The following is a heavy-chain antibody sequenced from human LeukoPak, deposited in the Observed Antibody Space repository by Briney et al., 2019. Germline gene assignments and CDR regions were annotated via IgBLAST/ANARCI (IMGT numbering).Heavy chain of an antibody. D-gene: IGHD6-19*01. CDR1: RFTFSSYG. V-gene: IGHV3-30*18. CDR2: ISYDGSNK. CDR3: AKVAGWDLLKDAFDI. Sequence: GRSLRLSCAASRFTFSSYGIHWVRQAPGKGLEWVAVISYDGSNKYYADSVKGRFTISRDNSKNTLYLQMNSLRAEDTAVYYCAKVAGWDLLKDAFDIWGRGTMVTVSS. J-gene: IGHJ3*02.